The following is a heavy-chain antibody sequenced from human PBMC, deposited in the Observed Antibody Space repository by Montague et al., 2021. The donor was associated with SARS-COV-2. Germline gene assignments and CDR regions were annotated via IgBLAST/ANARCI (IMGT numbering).Heavy chain of an antibody. CDR3: ARGMNFGDYPIDS. J-gene: IGHJ4*02. D-gene: IGHD4-17*01. V-gene: IGHV4-39*07. Sequence: SETQSLSHTVSGDSISSNTYYWGWIRQPPGKGLEWIGNIFYSKTTYYNPSLKSRVTISVDTSKNQYSLTLRFVTAADTALYYCARGMNFGDYPIDSWGQGTLVTVSS. CDR2: IFYSKTT. CDR1: GDSISSNTYY.